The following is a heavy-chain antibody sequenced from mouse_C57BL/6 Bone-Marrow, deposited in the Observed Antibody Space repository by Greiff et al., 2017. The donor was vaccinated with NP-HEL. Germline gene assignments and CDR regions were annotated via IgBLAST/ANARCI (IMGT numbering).Heavy chain of an antibody. Sequence: EVQLQQSGPELVKPGASVKISCKASGYTFTDYYMNWVKQSHGKSLEWIGDINPNNGGTNYNQKFKGKATLTVDKSSSTAYMELRSLTSEDSAVYYCAPHYYGSSTYAMDYWGQGTSVTVSS. J-gene: IGHJ4*01. D-gene: IGHD1-1*01. V-gene: IGHV1-26*01. CDR3: APHYYGSSTYAMDY. CDR1: GYTFTDYY. CDR2: INPNNGGT.